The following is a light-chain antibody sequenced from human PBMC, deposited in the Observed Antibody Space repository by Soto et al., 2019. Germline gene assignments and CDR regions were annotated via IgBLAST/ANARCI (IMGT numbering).Light chain of an antibody. CDR3: QQYGSTPRT. CDR2: AAS. Sequence: EIVLTQSPGTLSLSPGERATLSCRASQTVSSNYLAWYQQKPGQAPRLVINAASRRATGTPDRFSGSGSGTDFTLTISRLEPEDFAVYYCQQYGSTPRTFGQGTKVEIK. V-gene: IGKV3-20*01. J-gene: IGKJ1*01. CDR1: QTVSSNY.